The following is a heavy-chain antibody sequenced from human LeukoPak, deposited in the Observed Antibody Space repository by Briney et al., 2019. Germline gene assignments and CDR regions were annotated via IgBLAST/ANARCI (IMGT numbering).Heavy chain of an antibody. CDR3: ARSSSGWYYFWY. CDR2: IYYSGSS. CDR1: GGPLRSSLDY. V-gene: IGHV4-39*01. J-gene: IGHJ4*02. Sequence: PSETQSLICPVSGGPLRSSLDYWGWIRQPPGKGLEWIATIYYSGSSYYTPSLESRATISLDTSKNQFSLKVNSVTAADTAVYYCARSSSGWYYFWYWGLVILVTVSS. D-gene: IGHD3-22*01.